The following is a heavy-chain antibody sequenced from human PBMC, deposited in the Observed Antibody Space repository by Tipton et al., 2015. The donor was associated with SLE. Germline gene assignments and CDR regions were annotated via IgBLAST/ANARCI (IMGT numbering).Heavy chain of an antibody. CDR2: ISSSSSHR. CDR1: GFTVSSNY. V-gene: IGHV3-11*03. Sequence: SLRLSCAASGFTVSSNYMSWIRQAPGKGLEWVSEISSSSSHRNYGDSVKGRFTISRDNAKNSLYLQMNSLRAEDTAVYYCARNYDSSAFASFDPWGQGTLVTVPS. D-gene: IGHD3-22*01. J-gene: IGHJ5*02. CDR3: ARNYDSSAFASFDP.